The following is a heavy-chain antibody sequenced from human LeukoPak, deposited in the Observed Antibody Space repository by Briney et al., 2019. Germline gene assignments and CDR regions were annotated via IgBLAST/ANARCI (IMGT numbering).Heavy chain of an antibody. J-gene: IGHJ3*02. V-gene: IGHV1-2*02. CDR1: GYTFTGYY. CDR2: INPNSGGT. D-gene: IGHD2-15*01. Sequence: ASVKVSCKASGYTFTGYYMHWVRQAPGQGLEWMGWINPNSGGTNYAQKFQGRVTMTRDTSISTAYMELSRLRSDDTAVYYCARTPGGYCSGGSCYLDGLWGFDIWGQGTMVTVSS. CDR3: ARTPGGYCSGGSCYLDGLWGFDI.